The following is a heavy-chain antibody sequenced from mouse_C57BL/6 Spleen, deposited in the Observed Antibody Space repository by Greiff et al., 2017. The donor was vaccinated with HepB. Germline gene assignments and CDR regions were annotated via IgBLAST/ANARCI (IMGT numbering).Heavy chain of an antibody. V-gene: IGHV14-1*01. CDR1: GFNIKDYY. D-gene: IGHD1-1*01. Sequence: EVQLQESGAELVRPGASVKLSCTASGFNIKDYYMHWVKQRPEQGLEWIGRIDPEDGDTEYAPKFQGKATMTADTSSNTAYLQLSSLTSEDTAVYYCTTRDYYGSSSYAMDYWGQGTSVTVSS. CDR2: IDPEDGDT. CDR3: TTRDYYGSSSYAMDY. J-gene: IGHJ4*01.